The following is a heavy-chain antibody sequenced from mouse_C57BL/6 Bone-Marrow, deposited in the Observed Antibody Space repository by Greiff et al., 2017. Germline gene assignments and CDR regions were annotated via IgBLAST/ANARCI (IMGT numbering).Heavy chain of an antibody. CDR3: ARRYYGSTLYWYFDV. Sequence: VQLQQSVAELVRPGASVKLSCTASGFNIKHTYMHWVKQRPEQGLEWIGRIDPANGNTKYAPKFQGKGTITADTSSNKAYLKLSSLKSEDTAIYYCARRYYGSTLYWYFDVWGTGTTVTVAS. CDR1: GFNIKHTY. CDR2: IDPANGNT. V-gene: IGHV14-3*01. D-gene: IGHD1-1*01. J-gene: IGHJ1*03.